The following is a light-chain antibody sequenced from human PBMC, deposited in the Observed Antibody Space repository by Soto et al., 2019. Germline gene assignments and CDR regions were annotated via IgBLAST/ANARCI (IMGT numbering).Light chain of an antibody. J-gene: IGKJ2*01. Sequence: DIKMTQSASSLSASVGDRVTITCQASQVIRNYLNWYRQKPGKAPELLFYDISTLEFGVPSRFGGSGSGTDFTFTITGLQPEDIGTYFCQQYEELPYTFGQGTKLEI. V-gene: IGKV1-33*01. CDR1: QVIRNY. CDR2: DIS. CDR3: QQYEELPYT.